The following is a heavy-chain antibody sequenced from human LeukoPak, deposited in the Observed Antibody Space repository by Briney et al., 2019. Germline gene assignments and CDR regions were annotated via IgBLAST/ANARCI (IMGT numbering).Heavy chain of an antibody. Sequence: PGRSLRLSCAASGFTFSSYGMHWVRQAPGKGLEWVAVISYDGSNKYYADSVKGRFTISRDNSKNTLYLQMNSLRAEDTAVYHCAKTYDSDYYYYGMDVWGQGTTVTVSS. J-gene: IGHJ6*02. D-gene: IGHD5-12*01. V-gene: IGHV3-30*18. CDR1: GFTFSSYG. CDR3: AKTYDSDYYYYGMDV. CDR2: ISYDGSNK.